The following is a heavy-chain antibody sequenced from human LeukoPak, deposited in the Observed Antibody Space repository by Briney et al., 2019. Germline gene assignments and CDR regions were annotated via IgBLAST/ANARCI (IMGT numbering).Heavy chain of an antibody. CDR1: GGTFSSYA. J-gene: IGHJ4*02. D-gene: IGHD3-22*01. V-gene: IGHV1-69*05. Sequence: SVKVSCKASGGTFSSYAISWVRQAPGQGLERMGGIIPIFGTANYAQKFQGGVTITTDESTSTAYMELSSLRSEDTAVYYCARAYYDSSGYYSYYFDYWGQGTLVTVSS. CDR3: ARAYYDSSGYYSYYFDY. CDR2: IIPIFGTA.